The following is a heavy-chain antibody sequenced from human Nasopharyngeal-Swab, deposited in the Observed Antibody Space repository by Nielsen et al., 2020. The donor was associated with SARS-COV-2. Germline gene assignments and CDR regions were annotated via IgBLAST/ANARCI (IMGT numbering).Heavy chain of an antibody. CDR2: ISGGSDST. CDR3: AKDRDSGDDSDDYYHYYGMDV. Sequence: GGSLRLSCAASGFTFSNFAMSWVRQAPGKGLEWVSVISGGSDSTYYTDSVRGRFTISRDNSKNTVNLQINSLRVEDTAIYYCAKDRDSGDDSDDYYHYYGMDVWGQGTTVTVFS. V-gene: IGHV3-23*01. D-gene: IGHD5-12*01. CDR1: GFTFSNFA. J-gene: IGHJ6*02.